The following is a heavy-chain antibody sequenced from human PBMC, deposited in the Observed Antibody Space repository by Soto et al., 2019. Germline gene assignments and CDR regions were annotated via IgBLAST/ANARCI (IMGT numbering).Heavy chain of an antibody. CDR1: GFTFSSYA. CDR2: ISGSGGST. V-gene: IGHV3-23*01. J-gene: IGHJ6*02. CDR3: AKAVYDFWSGPSHYYYYYGMDV. D-gene: IGHD3-3*01. Sequence: GGSLRLSCAASGFTFSSYAMSWVRQAPGKGLEWVSAISGSGGSTYYADSVKGRFTISRDNSKNTLYLQMNSLRAEDTAVYYCAKAVYDFWSGPSHYYYYYGMDVWGQGTTVTVSS.